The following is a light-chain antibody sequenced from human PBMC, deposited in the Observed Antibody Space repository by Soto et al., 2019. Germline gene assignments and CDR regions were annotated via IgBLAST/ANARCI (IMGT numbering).Light chain of an antibody. Sequence: EIVLTQSPGTLSLSPGERATLSCRASQSASNNLLAWFQQKPGQAPRLLIYGASSRATGIPDRFSGSGSGTDFTLTISRLESEDFAVYYCQQYGSSPLFTFGPGTKVDVK. CDR3: QQYGSSPLFT. V-gene: IGKV3-20*01. CDR1: QSASNNL. J-gene: IGKJ3*01. CDR2: GAS.